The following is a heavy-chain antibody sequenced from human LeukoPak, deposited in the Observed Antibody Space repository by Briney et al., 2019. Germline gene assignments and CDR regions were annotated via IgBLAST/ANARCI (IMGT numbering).Heavy chain of an antibody. CDR2: IYHSGST. Sequence: PSETLSLTCTVSGGSISSYYWSWIRQPPGKGLEWIGYIYHSGSTYYNPSLKSRVTISVDRSKNQFSLKLSSVTAADTAVYYCARGRYSGSYSSLGYLFDYWGQGTLVTVSS. J-gene: IGHJ4*02. V-gene: IGHV4-59*12. CDR1: GGSISSYY. CDR3: ARGRYSGSYSSLGYLFDY. D-gene: IGHD1-26*01.